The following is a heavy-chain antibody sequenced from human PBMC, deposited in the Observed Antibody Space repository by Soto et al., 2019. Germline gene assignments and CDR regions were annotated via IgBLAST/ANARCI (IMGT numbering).Heavy chain of an antibody. V-gene: IGHV5-51*01. Sequence: EVQLVQSGAEVKQAGESLKISCKTSGYTFSRYWIAWVRQTPGRGLEWMGIIYPADSDTRYSPSFQGQVTISADKSTITAYLHWNSLKTSDSATYYCARKDSSGYSNWFDPWGQGTLVTVSS. CDR1: GYTFSRYW. CDR2: IYPADSDT. D-gene: IGHD3-22*01. CDR3: ARKDSSGYSNWFDP. J-gene: IGHJ5*02.